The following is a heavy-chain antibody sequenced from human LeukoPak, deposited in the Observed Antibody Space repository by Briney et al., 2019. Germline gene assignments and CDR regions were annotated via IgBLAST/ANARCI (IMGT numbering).Heavy chain of an antibody. V-gene: IGHV3-74*01. J-gene: IGHJ4*02. CDR3: ARDAYNFWSGYPFDY. CDR1: GFTFSNYW. Sequence: GGSLRLSCAASGFTFSNYWMHWVRQAPGKGLVWVSRINSDGINTSYADSVKGRFTISRDNAKNTLYLQMNSLRAEDTAVYYCARDAYNFWSGYPFDYWGQGTLVTVSS. CDR2: INSDGINT. D-gene: IGHD3-3*01.